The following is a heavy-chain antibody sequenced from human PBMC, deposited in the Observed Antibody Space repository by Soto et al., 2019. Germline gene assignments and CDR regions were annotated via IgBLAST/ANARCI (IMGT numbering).Heavy chain of an antibody. CDR2: IGTAGDT. J-gene: IGHJ5*02. V-gene: IGHV3-13*01. Sequence: RVSLRLSCPASGFTFSSYDMHWVRQATGKGLEWVSAIGTAGDTYYPGSVKGRFTISRENAKNSLYLQTNSLRAGDTAVYYCARVGCSGGSCHWFDPWGQGTLVTVSS. CDR1: GFTFSSYD. D-gene: IGHD2-15*01. CDR3: ARVGCSGGSCHWFDP.